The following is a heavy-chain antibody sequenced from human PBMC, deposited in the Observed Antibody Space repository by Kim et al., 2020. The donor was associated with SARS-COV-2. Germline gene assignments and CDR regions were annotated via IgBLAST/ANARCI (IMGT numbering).Heavy chain of an antibody. J-gene: IGHJ4*02. D-gene: IGHD3-3*01. CDR3: AKDRASLFWSGLC. Sequence: YADSVKGRCTISRDNSKSTLYLQMNSLRAEDTAVYYCAKDRASLFWSGLCWGQGTLVTVSS. V-gene: IGHV3-23*01.